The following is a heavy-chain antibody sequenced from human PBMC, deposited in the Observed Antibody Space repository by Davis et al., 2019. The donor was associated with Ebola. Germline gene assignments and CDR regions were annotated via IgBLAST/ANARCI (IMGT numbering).Heavy chain of an antibody. D-gene: IGHD2-21*01. CDR3: AKEGVVIAVSPSYGMDV. J-gene: IGHJ6*02. CDR1: GFTFSSYA. CDR2: ISFDGTKT. Sequence: GESLKISCAASGFTFSSYAMHWVRQAPGKGLEWVAIISFDGTKTYYADSVQGRFPISRDNSKNTLYLQINSLKSEDTAVYYCAKEGVVIAVSPSYGMDVWGQGTTVTVS. V-gene: IGHV3-30*04.